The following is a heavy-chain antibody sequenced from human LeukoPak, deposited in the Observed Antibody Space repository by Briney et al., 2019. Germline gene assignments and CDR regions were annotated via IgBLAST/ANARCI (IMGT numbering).Heavy chain of an antibody. D-gene: IGHD3-16*01. Sequence: SVKVSCQASRRILSRYAIRGVRQPRGKRLACVGGIIPIYGTADYAQKFQGRVTITANESTSTAYMELSSLRSEETAVYYFARGVGGYGGYYCFDYWGQGTLVTVSS. J-gene: IGHJ4*02. CDR3: ARGVGGYGGYYCFDY. CDR2: IIPIYGTA. CDR1: RRILSRYA. V-gene: IGHV1-69*01.